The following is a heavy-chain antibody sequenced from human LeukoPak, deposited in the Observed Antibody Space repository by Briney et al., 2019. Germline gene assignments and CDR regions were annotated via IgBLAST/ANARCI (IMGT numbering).Heavy chain of an antibody. J-gene: IGHJ5*02. V-gene: IGHV3-30*02. Sequence: GGSLRLSCAASGFTFSSYGMHWVRQAPGKGLEWVAFIRYDGSNKYYADSVKGRFTISRDNSKNTLYLQMNSLRAEDTAVYYCASGRRDYYDSSGYYWAWGQGTLVTVSS. D-gene: IGHD3-22*01. CDR2: IRYDGSNK. CDR1: GFTFSSYG. CDR3: ASGRRDYYDSSGYYWA.